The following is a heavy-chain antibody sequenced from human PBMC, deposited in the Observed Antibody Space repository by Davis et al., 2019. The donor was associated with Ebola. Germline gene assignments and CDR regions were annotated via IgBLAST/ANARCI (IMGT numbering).Heavy chain of an antibody. J-gene: IGHJ6*04. D-gene: IGHD4-17*01. CDR3: ARGWPSTVTTDYYAMDV. CDR1: GGSISSGDYY. V-gene: IGHV4-30-4*01. Sequence: SETLSLTCTVSGGSISSGDYYWNWIRQPPGKGLEWIGYIYYSGTTYYNPSLKSRVTISVDTSKNQFSLKLSSVTAADTAVYYCARGWPSTVTTDYYAMDVWGKGTTVTVSS. CDR2: IYYSGTT.